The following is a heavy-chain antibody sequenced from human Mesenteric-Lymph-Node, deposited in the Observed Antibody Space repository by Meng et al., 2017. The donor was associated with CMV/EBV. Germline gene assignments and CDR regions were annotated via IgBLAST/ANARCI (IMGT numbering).Heavy chain of an antibody. D-gene: IGHD3-16*01. CDR1: GFTFSSYW. Sequence: GESLKISCAASGFTFSSYWMSWVRQAPGKGLEWVANIKQDGSEKYYVDSVKGRFTISRDNAKNSLYLQMNSLRAEDTAVYYCARVYDYLWGSNYYYYYGMDVWGQGTTVTVSS. CDR3: ARVYDYLWGSNYYYYYGMDV. J-gene: IGHJ6*02. V-gene: IGHV3-7*01. CDR2: IKQDGSEK.